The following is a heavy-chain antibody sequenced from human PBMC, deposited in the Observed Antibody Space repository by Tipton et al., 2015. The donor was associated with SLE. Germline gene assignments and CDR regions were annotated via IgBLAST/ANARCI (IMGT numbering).Heavy chain of an antibody. CDR1: DGSISSSSYY. J-gene: IGHJ5*02. Sequence: TLSLTCTVSDGSISSSSYYWGWIRQPPGEGLEWIGYISFSGSTNYNPSLKSRVTISIDTSRNQFSLKLSSVTAADTAVYYCARVTGRLGWFNPWGQGTLVTVSS. CDR3: ARVTGRLGWFNP. CDR2: ISFSGST. V-gene: IGHV4-61*05. D-gene: IGHD1-20*01.